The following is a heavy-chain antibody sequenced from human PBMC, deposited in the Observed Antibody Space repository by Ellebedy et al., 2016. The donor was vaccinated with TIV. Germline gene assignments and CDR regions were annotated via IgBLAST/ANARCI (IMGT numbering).Heavy chain of an antibody. Sequence: GESLKISXAASGFTFSSYAMSWVRQAPGKGLEWVSAISGSGGSTYYADSVKGRFTISRDNSKNTLYLQMNSLRAEDTAVYYCAKALRPDTEYTYFDYWGQGTLVTVSS. CDR1: GFTFSSYA. J-gene: IGHJ4*02. CDR2: ISGSGGST. CDR3: AKALRPDTEYTYFDY. D-gene: IGHD2/OR15-2a*01. V-gene: IGHV3-23*01.